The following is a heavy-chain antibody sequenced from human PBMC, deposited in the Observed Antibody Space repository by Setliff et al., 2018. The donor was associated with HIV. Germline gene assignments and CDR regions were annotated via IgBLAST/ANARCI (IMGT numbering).Heavy chain of an antibody. CDR2: INPHTGVT. CDR3: ARDLRDGFEEWFSTLDDGMDV. D-gene: IGHD3-3*01. J-gene: IGHJ6*02. V-gene: IGHV1-2*02. Sequence: ASVKVSCKTSGYIFIRYYIFWVRQAPGQGLEWMGNINPHTGVTKYAEKFQGRVTMTRDTSINTIYMELSRLRSDDTAVYYCARDLRDGFEEWFSTLDDGMDVWGQGTTGTV. CDR1: GYIFIRYY.